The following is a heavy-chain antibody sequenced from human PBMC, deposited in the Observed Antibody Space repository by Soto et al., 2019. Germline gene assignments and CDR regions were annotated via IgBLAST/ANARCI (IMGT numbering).Heavy chain of an antibody. CDR3: TRADPIVGATNY. CDR2: IRSKAYGGTT. Sequence: GGSLRLSCTASGFTFGDYAMSWFRQAPGKGLEWVGFIRSKAYGGTTEYAASVKGRFTISRDDSKSIAYLQMDSLKTEDTAVYYCTRADPIVGATNYWGQGTLVTVS. J-gene: IGHJ4*02. V-gene: IGHV3-49*03. CDR1: GFTFGDYA. D-gene: IGHD1-26*01.